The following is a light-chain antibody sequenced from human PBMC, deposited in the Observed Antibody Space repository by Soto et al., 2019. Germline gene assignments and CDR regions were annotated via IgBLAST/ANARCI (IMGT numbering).Light chain of an antibody. V-gene: IGLV1-47*02. CDR1: SSNIGSNS. CDR2: SSD. J-gene: IGLJ2*01. CDR3: AAWDDSLSSGA. Sequence: QSVLTQPPSASGTPGQRVTISCFGSSSNIGSNSVNWYQQLPGTAPKVLIYSSDQRPSGVPDRFSGSKSGTSASLAISGLRSEDEADYYCAAWDDSLSSGAFGGGTKVTVL.